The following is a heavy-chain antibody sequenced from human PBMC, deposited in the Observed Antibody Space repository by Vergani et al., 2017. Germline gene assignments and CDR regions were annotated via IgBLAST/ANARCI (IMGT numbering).Heavy chain of an antibody. CDR1: GFTFSSYA. Sequence: EVQLVESGGGLVKPGGSLRLSCAASGFTFSSYAMSWVRQAPGKGLEWVSAISGSGGSTYYADSVKGRFTISRDNSKNTLYLQMNSLRAEDTAVYYCAKFSTPGVGDYYYGMDVWGQGTTVTVSS. D-gene: IGHD1-26*01. V-gene: IGHV3-23*04. J-gene: IGHJ6*02. CDR2: ISGSGGST. CDR3: AKFSTPGVGDYYYGMDV.